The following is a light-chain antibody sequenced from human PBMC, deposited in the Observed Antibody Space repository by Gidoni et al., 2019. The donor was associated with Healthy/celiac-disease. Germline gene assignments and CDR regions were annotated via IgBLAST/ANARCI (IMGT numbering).Light chain of an antibody. V-gene: IGKV1-8*01. CDR2: AAS. Sequence: AIRMTQSPSSFSASTGDRVTITCRASQGISSYLAWYQQKPGKAPKLLIYAASTLQSGVPSRFSGSGSGTDFTLTISCLQSEDFATYYCQQYYSYPNTFXGXTKVEIK. J-gene: IGKJ4*01. CDR1: QGISSY. CDR3: QQYYSYPNT.